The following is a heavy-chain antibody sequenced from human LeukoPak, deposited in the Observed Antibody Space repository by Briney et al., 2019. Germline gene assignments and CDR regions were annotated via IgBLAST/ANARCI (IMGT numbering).Heavy chain of an antibody. CDR2: ISSSGSTI. CDR1: GFTFSTYS. Sequence: GGSLRLPCAASGFTFSTYSMNWVRQAPGKGLEWVSYISSSGSTIYYADSVKGRFTISRDNAKSSLYLQMNSLRAEDTAVYYCARVRDYTYFDYWGQGTLVTVSS. D-gene: IGHD4-11*01. CDR3: ARVRDYTYFDY. V-gene: IGHV3-48*04. J-gene: IGHJ4*02.